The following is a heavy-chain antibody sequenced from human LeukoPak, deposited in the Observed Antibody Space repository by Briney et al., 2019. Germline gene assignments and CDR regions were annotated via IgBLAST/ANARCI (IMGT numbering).Heavy chain of an antibody. CDR3: AKDGPRAFCTNGVYPEG. CDR1: GFTFSSYA. V-gene: IGHV3-23*01. J-gene: IGHJ4*02. D-gene: IGHD2-8*01. Sequence: GGSLRLSCAASGFTFSSYAMSWVRQAPGKGLEWVSAISGSGGSTYYADSAKGRFTISRDNSKNTLYLQMNSLRAEDTAVYYCAKDGPRAFCTNGVYPEGWGQGTLVTVSS. CDR2: ISGSGGST.